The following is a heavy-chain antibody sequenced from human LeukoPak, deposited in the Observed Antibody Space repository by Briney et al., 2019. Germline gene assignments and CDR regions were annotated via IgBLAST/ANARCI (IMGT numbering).Heavy chain of an antibody. J-gene: IGHJ4*02. CDR1: GGSISSSSYY. Sequence: SETLSLTCTVSGGSISSSSYYWGWIRQPPGKGLEWIGSIYYSGSTYYNPSLKSRVTISVDTTKNQFSLKLSSVTAADTAVYYCARGGEMATYDYWGQGTLVTVSS. CDR3: ARGGEMATYDY. D-gene: IGHD5-24*01. V-gene: IGHV4-39*01. CDR2: IYYSGST.